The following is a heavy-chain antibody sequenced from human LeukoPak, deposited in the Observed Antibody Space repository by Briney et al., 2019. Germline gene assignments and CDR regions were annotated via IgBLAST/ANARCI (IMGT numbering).Heavy chain of an antibody. Sequence: PSETLSLTCTVSGGSISSYYWSWIRQPPGKGLEWIGYIYYSGSTNYNPSLKSRVAISVDTSKNQFSLKLSSVTAADTAVYYCARKTGDYYYYYGMDVWGQGTTVTVSS. CDR3: ARKTGDYYYYYGMDV. CDR2: IYYSGST. V-gene: IGHV4-59*08. J-gene: IGHJ6*02. CDR1: GGSISSYY.